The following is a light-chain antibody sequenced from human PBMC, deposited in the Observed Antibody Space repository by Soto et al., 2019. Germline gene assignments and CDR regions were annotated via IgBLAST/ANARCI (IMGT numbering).Light chain of an antibody. CDR3: QQYNSYLYT. J-gene: IGKJ2*01. CDR2: DAS. V-gene: IGKV1-5*01. Sequence: DIQMTQSPSTLSASVGDRVVITCRASQSINGWLAWYQQKPGKAPNLLISDASNLESGVPSRFSGSGSGTEFTLTIDSLQPDDFATYFCQQYNSYLYTFGQGTKLEIK. CDR1: QSINGW.